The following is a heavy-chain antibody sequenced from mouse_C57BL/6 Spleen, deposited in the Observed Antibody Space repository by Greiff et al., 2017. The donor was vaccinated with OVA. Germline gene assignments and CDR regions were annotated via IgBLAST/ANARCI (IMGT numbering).Heavy chain of an antibody. CDR2: INPYNGDT. D-gene: IGHD1-1*01. CDR1: GYSFTGYF. V-gene: IGHV1-20*01. CDR3: ARGSSYNWYFDV. J-gene: IGHJ1*03. Sequence: EVQLQQSGPELVKPGDSVKISCKASGYSFTGYFMNWVMQSHGKSLEWIGRINPYNGDTFYNQKFKGKATLTVDKSSSTAHMELRSLTSEDSAVYYCARGSSYNWYFDVWGTGTTVTVSS.